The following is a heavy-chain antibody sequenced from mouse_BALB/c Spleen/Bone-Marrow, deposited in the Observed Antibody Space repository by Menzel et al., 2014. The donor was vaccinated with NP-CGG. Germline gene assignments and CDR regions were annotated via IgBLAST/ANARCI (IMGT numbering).Heavy chain of an antibody. Sequence: EVQRVESGPGLVKPSQSLSLTCTVTGYSITSGFSWNWIRQFPGNNLEWMGYISSSGRTSYHPSLKGRISITRDTSENQFFLQLNSVTTEDTATYYCARSGNFFDYWGQGTTLTVSS. CDR1: GYSITSGFS. CDR3: ARSGNFFDY. CDR2: ISSSGRT. J-gene: IGHJ2*01. V-gene: IGHV3-2*02. D-gene: IGHD1-3*01.